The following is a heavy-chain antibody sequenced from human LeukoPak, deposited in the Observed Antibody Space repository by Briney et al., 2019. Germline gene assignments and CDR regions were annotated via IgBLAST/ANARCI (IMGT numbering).Heavy chain of an antibody. CDR1: GYTFTSYD. Sequence: ASVKVSCKASGYTFTSYDINWVRQATGQGLEWMGWMNPNSGNTGYAQKFRGRVTMTRNTSISTAYMELSSLRSEDTAVYYCARENGIAVAGHYYYYGMDVWGQGTTVTVSS. CDR2: MNPNSGNT. D-gene: IGHD6-19*01. J-gene: IGHJ6*02. CDR3: ARENGIAVAGHYYYYGMDV. V-gene: IGHV1-8*01.